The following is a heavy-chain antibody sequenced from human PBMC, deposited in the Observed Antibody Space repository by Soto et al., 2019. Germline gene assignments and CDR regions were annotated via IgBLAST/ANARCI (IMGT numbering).Heavy chain of an antibody. D-gene: IGHD6-19*01. CDR3: ARDKSPYSSGWHNRHFDY. CDR2: ISYDGSNK. CDR1: GFTFGSYA. J-gene: IGHJ4*02. V-gene: IGHV3-30-3*01. Sequence: QVQLVKSGGGVVQPGRSLRLSWAASGFTFGSYAMHWVRQAPGKGLEWVAVISYDGSNKYYADSVKGRFTISRDNSKNTLYLQMNSLKTEDTAVYYCARDKSPYSSGWHNRHFDYWGQGTLVTVSS.